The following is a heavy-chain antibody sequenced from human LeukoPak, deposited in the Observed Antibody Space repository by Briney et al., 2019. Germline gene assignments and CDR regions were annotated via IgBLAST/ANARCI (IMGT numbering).Heavy chain of an antibody. Sequence: SETLSLTCAVYGGSFSGYYWSWIRQPPGKGLEWIGEINHSGSTNYNPSLKSRVTISVDTSKNQFSLKLSSVTAADTAVYYCARGSPSQLRYFGLWGQGTLVTVSS. D-gene: IGHD3-9*01. J-gene: IGHJ4*02. CDR1: GGSFSGYY. V-gene: IGHV4-34*01. CDR2: INHSGST. CDR3: ARGSPSQLRYFGL.